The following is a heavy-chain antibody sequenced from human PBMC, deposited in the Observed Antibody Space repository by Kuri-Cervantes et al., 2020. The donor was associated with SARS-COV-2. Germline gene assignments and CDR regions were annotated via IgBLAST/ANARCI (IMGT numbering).Heavy chain of an antibody. CDR2: IKQDGSEK. D-gene: IGHD6-13*01. CDR1: GFTFSSYW. Sequence: GESLKISCAASGFTFSSYWMSWVRQAPGKGLEWVANIKQDGSEKYYVDSVKGRFTISRDNAKNTLYLRMNSLRAEDTAVYYCARGPLYSSSWYDWFDPWGQGTLVTVSS. V-gene: IGHV3-7*01. J-gene: IGHJ5*02. CDR3: ARGPLYSSSWYDWFDP.